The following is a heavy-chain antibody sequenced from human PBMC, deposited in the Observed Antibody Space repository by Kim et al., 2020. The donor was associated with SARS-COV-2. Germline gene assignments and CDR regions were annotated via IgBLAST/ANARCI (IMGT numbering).Heavy chain of an antibody. CDR3: ARDHYDSSGYKPDY. J-gene: IGHJ4*02. D-gene: IGHD3-22*01. Sequence: GGSLRLSCAASGFTFSSYSMNWVRQAPGKGLEWVSYISSSSTIYYADSVKGRFTISRDNAKNSLYLQMNSLRDEDTAVYYCARDHYDSSGYKPDYWGQGTLVTVSS. CDR2: ISSSSTI. V-gene: IGHV3-48*02. CDR1: GFTFSSYS.